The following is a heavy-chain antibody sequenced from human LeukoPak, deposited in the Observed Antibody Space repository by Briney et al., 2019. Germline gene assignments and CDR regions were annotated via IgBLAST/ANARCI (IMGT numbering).Heavy chain of an antibody. V-gene: IGHV3-33*01. D-gene: IGHD2-15*01. CDR2: IWYDGGKK. Sequence: GGSLRLSCAASGFTFSDYGMYWVRQAPGKGLEWVALIWYDGGKKYYTDSVRGRFTISRDNSKNTLCLQMDSLRAEDTAVYYCVRYCNGGSCYRAAFDVWGPGTMVTVSS. CDR1: GFTFSDYG. CDR3: VRYCNGGSCYRAAFDV. J-gene: IGHJ3*01.